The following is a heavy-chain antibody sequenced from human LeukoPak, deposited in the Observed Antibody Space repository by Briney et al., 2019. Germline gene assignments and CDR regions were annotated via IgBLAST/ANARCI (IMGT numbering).Heavy chain of an antibody. V-gene: IGHV3-23*01. Sequence: GGSLRLSCAASGFTFSSYAMSWVRQAPGKGLEWVSAISGSGGSTYYADSVKGRFTISRDNSKNTLYLQMNSLRAEDTAVYYRAKAHSSGWFYYYYMDVWGKGTTVTVSS. D-gene: IGHD6-19*01. CDR2: ISGSGGST. CDR3: AKAHSSGWFYYYYMDV. CDR1: GFTFSSYA. J-gene: IGHJ6*03.